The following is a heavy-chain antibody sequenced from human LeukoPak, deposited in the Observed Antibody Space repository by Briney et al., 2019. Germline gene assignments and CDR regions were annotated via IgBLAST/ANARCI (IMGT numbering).Heavy chain of an antibody. CDR1: GFTFSDYY. J-gene: IGHJ4*02. V-gene: IGHV3-11*01. CDR3: ARDPYYYSSSP. CDR2: ISGSGATV. Sequence: GWSLRLSCVASGFTFSDYYITWIRQLPGKELEWLSYISGSGATVHYADSVRGRFTVSRDNAKNSLYLQMNSLRAEDTAVYYCARDPYYYSSSPWGQGTLVTVSS. D-gene: IGHD6-6*01.